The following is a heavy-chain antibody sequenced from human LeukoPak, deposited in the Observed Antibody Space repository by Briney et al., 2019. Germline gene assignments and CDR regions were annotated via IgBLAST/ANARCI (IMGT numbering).Heavy chain of an antibody. J-gene: IGHJ6*02. V-gene: IGHV4-4*07. Sequence: PSETLSLTCTVSLGSFTSYYWSWIRQPAGKGLEWIGRIYTSGSTNYNPSLKSRVTMSVDTSKNQFSLKLSSVTAADTAVYYCARDPYYYDSSGYPIYGMDVWGQGTTVTVSS. CDR1: LGSFTSYY. CDR2: IYTSGST. D-gene: IGHD3-22*01. CDR3: ARDPYYYDSSGYPIYGMDV.